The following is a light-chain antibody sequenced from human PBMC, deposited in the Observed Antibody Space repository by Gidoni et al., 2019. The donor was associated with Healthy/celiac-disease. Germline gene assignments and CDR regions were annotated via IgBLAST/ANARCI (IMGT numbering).Light chain of an antibody. V-gene: IGKV4-1*01. Sequence: DIVMTQSPDSLAVSLGESATINCKSSQSVLYSSNNKNYLAWYQQKPGQPPKLLIYWASTRESGVPDRFSGSGSGTDFTLTISSLQAEDVAVYYCQQSYSTPPWTFGQGTKVEIK. J-gene: IGKJ1*01. CDR3: QQSYSTPPWT. CDR1: QSVLYSSNNKNY. CDR2: WAS.